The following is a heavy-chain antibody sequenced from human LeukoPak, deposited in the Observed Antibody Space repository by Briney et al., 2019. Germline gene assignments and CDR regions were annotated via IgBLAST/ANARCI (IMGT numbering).Heavy chain of an antibody. CDR2: IKSKTDGGTT. V-gene: IGHV3-15*01. CDR3: TTPYNYDSSGYPGD. Sequence: SGGSLRLSCAASGFSFINAWMSWVRQAPGKGLEWVGRIKSKTDGGTTDYAAPVKGRFTISRDDSKNTLYLQMNSLKTEDTAVYYCTTPYNYDSSGYPGDWGQGTLVTVSS. CDR1: GFSFINAW. J-gene: IGHJ4*02. D-gene: IGHD3-22*01.